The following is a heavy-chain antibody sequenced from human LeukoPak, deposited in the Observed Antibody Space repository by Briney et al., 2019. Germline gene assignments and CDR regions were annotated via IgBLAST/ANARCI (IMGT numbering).Heavy chain of an antibody. D-gene: IGHD6-13*01. J-gene: IGHJ6*02. V-gene: IGHV4-39*01. CDR1: GVSISSSSYS. CDR2: IYYSGST. CDR3: ARQPPSSRYGPSYYYYGMDV. Sequence: PSETLSLTCTVSGVSISSSSYSWGWIRQPPGKGLEWIGSIYYSGSTYYNPSLKSRVTISVDTSKNQFSLKLSSVTAADTAVYYCARQPPSSRYGPSYYYYGMDVWGQGTTVTVSS.